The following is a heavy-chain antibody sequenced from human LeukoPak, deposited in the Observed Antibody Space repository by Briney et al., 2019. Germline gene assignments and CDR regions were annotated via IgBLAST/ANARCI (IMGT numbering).Heavy chain of an antibody. CDR1: GYTFTGYY. CDR3: ARDHEDFWSGYHSRYFDY. V-gene: IGHV1-2*02. CDR2: INPNSGGT. Sequence: ASLNVSCKASGYTFTGYYIHWVRQAPGQGLEWVGGINPNSGGTNYAQKFQGRVTMSRDTFISTAYMELSRLRSDAAAVYYCARDHEDFWSGYHSRYFDYWGQGTLVTVSS. J-gene: IGHJ4*02. D-gene: IGHD3-3*01.